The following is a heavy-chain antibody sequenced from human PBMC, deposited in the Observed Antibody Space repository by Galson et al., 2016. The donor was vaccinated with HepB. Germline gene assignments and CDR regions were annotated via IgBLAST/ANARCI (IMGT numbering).Heavy chain of an antibody. V-gene: IGHV3-7*01. D-gene: IGHD3-3*02. J-gene: IGHJ6*02. CDR3: ARGGFSHSMDV. Sequence: SLRLSCAASGFPFSNYWMNWVRQAPGKGLEWVANIKQDGSEEYYVDSVRGRFTISRDNAKNSLYLQMNSLSAEDTAIYYCARGGFSHSMDVWGQGTTVTVAS. CDR1: GFPFSNYW. CDR2: IKQDGSEE.